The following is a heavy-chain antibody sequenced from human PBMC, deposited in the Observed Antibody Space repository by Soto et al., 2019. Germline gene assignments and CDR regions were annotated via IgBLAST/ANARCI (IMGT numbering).Heavy chain of an antibody. D-gene: IGHD3-10*01. CDR1: GFTFSSYS. V-gene: IGHV3-21*01. J-gene: IGHJ6*03. CDR2: ISSSSSYI. Sequence: EVQLVESGGGLVKPGGSLRLSCAASGFTFSSYSMNWVRQAPGKGLEWVSSISSSSSYIYYADSVKGRFTISRDNAKNSLYLQMNSLRVEDTAVYYCARADGSIYYYYMDVWGKGTTVTVSS. CDR3: ARADGSIYYYYMDV.